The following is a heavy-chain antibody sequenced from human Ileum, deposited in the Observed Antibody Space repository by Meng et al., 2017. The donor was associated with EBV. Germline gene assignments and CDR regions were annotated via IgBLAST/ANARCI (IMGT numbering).Heavy chain of an antibody. CDR1: GFTFTNAW. CDR2: IRNKTNGGTA. Sequence: EVQVGESGGGLSQPGWSLRLSGAASGFTFTNAWMSWVRQAPGKGLEWVGRIRNKTNGGTADYAAPVKGRFSISRDDSKNTLYLQMNSLKIEDTAMYYCTTGKQWLVPWGQGTLVTVSS. CDR3: TTGKQWLVP. D-gene: IGHD6-19*01. V-gene: IGHV3-15*01. J-gene: IGHJ5*02.